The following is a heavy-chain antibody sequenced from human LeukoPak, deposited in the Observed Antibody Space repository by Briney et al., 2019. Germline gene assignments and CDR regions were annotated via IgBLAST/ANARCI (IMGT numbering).Heavy chain of an antibody. CDR1: GYTFTSYD. Sequence: GASVKVSCKASGYTFTSYDINWVRQATGQGLEWMGWMNPNSGNTGYAQKFQGRVTMTRNTSISTAYMELSSLRSEDTAVYYCARGLYSSSWWIHHYYYMDVWGKGTTVTVSS. CDR2: MNPNSGNT. V-gene: IGHV1-8*01. J-gene: IGHJ6*03. D-gene: IGHD6-13*01. CDR3: ARGLYSSSWWIHHYYYMDV.